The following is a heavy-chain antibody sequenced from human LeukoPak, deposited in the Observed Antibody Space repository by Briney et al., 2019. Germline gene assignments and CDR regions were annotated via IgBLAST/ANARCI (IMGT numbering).Heavy chain of an antibody. J-gene: IGHJ4*02. CDR1: GGSISSYY. CDR2: IYYSGST. D-gene: IGHD3-10*01. V-gene: IGHV4-59*12. Sequence: PSETLSLTCTVSGGSISSYYWSWIRQPPGTGLEWIGYIYYSGSTNYNPSLKSRVTISVDTSKNQFSLKLSFVTAADTAVYYCARASGSGERFDYWGQGTLVTVSS. CDR3: ARASGSGERFDY.